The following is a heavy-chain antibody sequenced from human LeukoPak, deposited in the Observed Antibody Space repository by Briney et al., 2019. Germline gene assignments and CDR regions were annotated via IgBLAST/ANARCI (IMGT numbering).Heavy chain of an antibody. V-gene: IGHV4-34*01. CDR3: ASLPTYYYDSSGYTY. CDR1: GGSFSGYY. J-gene: IGHJ4*02. D-gene: IGHD3-22*01. Sequence: PSETLSLTCAVYGGSFSGYYWSWIRQPPGKELEWIGEINHSGSTNYNPSLKSRVTISVDTSKNQFSLKLSSVTAADTAVYYCASLPTYYYDSSGYTYWGQGTLVTVSS. CDR2: INHSGST.